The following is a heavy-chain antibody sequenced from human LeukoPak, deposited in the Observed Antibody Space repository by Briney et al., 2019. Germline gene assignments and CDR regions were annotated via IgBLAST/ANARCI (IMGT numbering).Heavy chain of an antibody. Sequence: GGSLRLSCAASGFALSSYGMNWVRQAPGQGLEWLSYISSSSSTIYYADSVKGRFTISRDNAKSSLYLQMKNLRGEDTAVYYCAREGSSWSYYYYYYMDVWGKGTTVTVPS. CDR3: AREGSSWSYYYYYYMDV. V-gene: IGHV3-48*04. J-gene: IGHJ6*03. D-gene: IGHD6-13*01. CDR2: ISSSSSTI. CDR1: GFALSSYG.